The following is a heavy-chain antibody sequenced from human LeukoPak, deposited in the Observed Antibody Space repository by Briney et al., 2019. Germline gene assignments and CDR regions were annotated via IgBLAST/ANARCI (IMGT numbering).Heavy chain of an antibody. J-gene: IGHJ3*02. CDR2: ISYDGSNK. CDR1: GFTFSSYG. Sequence: PGGSLRLPCAASGFTFSSYGMHWVRQAPGKGLEWVAVISYDGSNKYYADSVKGRFTISRDNSKNTLYLQMNSLRAEDTAVYYCAKLSIYYDSSGYYAFDIWGQGTMVTVSS. D-gene: IGHD3-22*01. CDR3: AKLSIYYDSSGYYAFDI. V-gene: IGHV3-30*18.